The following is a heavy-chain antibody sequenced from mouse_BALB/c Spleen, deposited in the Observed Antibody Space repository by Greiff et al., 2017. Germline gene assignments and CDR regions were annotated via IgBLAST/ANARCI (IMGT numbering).Heavy chain of an antibody. CDR2: ISYSGST. CDR3: ARWYDYDVDYAMDY. J-gene: IGHJ4*01. CDR1: GYSITSDYA. Sequence: EVQRVESGPGLVKPSQSLSLTCTVTGYSITSDYAWNWIRQFPGNKLEWMGYISYSGSTSYNPSLKSRISITRDTSKNQFFLQLNSVTTEDTATYYCARWYDYDVDYAMDYWGQGTSVTVSS. V-gene: IGHV3-2*02. D-gene: IGHD2-4*01.